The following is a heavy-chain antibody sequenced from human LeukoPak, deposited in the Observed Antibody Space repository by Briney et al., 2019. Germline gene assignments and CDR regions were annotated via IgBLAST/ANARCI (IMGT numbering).Heavy chain of an antibody. V-gene: IGHV3-23*01. CDR1: EFTFSNYA. D-gene: IGHD4-11*01. J-gene: IGHJ4*02. CDR2: ISGSGGST. CDR3: AKDHFVTTVIDF. Sequence: TGRSLRLSCAASEFTFSNYAMNWVRQAPGKGLEWVSGISGSGGSTYYADSVKGRFTISRDNSKNTLYLQMNSLRAEDTAVYYCAKDHFVTTVIDFWGQGTLVTVSS.